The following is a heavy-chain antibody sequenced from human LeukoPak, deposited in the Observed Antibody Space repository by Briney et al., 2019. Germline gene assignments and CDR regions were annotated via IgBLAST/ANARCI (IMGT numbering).Heavy chain of an antibody. V-gene: IGHV1-69*04. Sequence: SVKLSCKASGGTFSSSAITWVRQAPGQGLEWMARIIPVLNIKRYTHTFQGRFTISADTSTSTVYMELSSLRAEETAVYYCARNQGLTAPPPYGLDVWGQGTTVIVSS. CDR3: ARNQGLTAPPPYGLDV. CDR1: GGTFSSSA. D-gene: IGHD5-18*01. J-gene: IGHJ6*02. CDR2: IIPVLNIK.